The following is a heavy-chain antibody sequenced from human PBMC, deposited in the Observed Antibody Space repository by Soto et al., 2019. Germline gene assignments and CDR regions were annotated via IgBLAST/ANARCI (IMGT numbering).Heavy chain of an antibody. J-gene: IGHJ6*02. CDR1: GFTFSDYY. CDR2: ISSSGSTI. Sequence: GWSLRLSCAASGFTFSDYYMSWIRQAPGQGLEWVSYISSSGSTIYYADCVKGLFTISRDNAKNSLYLQMNSLRAEDTPLYYCARPPGVSWYYDFWSGYPSRPPGGGMEVWGEGTKVTVS. V-gene: IGHV3-11*01. CDR3: ARPPGVSWYYDFWSGYPSRPPGGGMEV. D-gene: IGHD3-3*01.